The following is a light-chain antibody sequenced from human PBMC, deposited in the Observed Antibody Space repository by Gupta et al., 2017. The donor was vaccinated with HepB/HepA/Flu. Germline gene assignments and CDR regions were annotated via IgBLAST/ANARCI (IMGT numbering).Light chain of an antibody. V-gene: IGKV1-33*01. J-gene: IGKJ3*01. CDR1: QDIRNY. Sequence: DFQMTQSPSSLSASAGDRVTITCQASQDIRNYLNWYQQKPGKAPKLLIYDASNLETGVPSRFSGSGSGTDFTLTISSLQPEDIATYYCQQNENLAFTFGPGTKVDIK. CDR2: DAS. CDR3: QQNENLAFT.